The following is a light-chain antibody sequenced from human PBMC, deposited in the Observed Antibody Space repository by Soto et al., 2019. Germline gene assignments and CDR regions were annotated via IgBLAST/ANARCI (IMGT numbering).Light chain of an antibody. J-gene: IGLJ1*01. CDR3: SSYTSSSTYV. Sequence: QSVRTQPASVSGSPGQSIAISCTGTSSDVGGYNYVSWYQQHPGKAPKLMIYEVGDRPSGVSNRFSGSKSGNTASLTISGLQAEDEADYYCSSYTSSSTYVFGTGTKV. CDR1: SSDVGGYNY. CDR2: EVG. V-gene: IGLV2-14*01.